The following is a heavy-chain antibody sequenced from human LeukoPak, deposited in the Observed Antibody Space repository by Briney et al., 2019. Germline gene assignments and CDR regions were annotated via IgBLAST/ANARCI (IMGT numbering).Heavy chain of an antibody. Sequence: SVKVSCKASGGTFSSYAISWVRQAPGQGLEWMGGIIPIFGTANYAQKFQGRVTITADESTSTAYMELSSLRSEDTAVYYCASRNNWNGVAFDCWGQGTLVTVSS. CDR1: GGTFSSYA. CDR3: ASRNNWNGVAFDC. CDR2: IIPIFGTA. D-gene: IGHD1-20*01. V-gene: IGHV1-69*13. J-gene: IGHJ4*02.